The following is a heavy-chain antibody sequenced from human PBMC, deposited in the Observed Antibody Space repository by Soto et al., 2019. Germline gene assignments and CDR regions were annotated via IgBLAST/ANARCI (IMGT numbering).Heavy chain of an antibody. D-gene: IGHD6-13*01. J-gene: IGHJ4*02. CDR3: ARSQTDASSIAS. CDR2: IYPGDSDT. CDR1: GYSFISYW. Sequence: PGEALKISCKVSGYSFISYWIGWVRQMPEKGLEWLGIIYPGDSDTRYSPSFQGQVTISADESITTAYLKSSSLKVSDTAIYYCARSQTDASSIASWGQGSLVTVSS. V-gene: IGHV5-51*01.